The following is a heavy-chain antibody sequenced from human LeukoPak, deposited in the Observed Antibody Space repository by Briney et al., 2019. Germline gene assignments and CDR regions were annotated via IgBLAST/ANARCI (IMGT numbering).Heavy chain of an antibody. CDR2: IYHSGST. D-gene: IGHD6-13*01. Sequence: SETLSLTCTVSGYSISSGYYWGWIRPPPGKGLEWIGSIYHSGSTYYNPSLKSRVTISVDTSKNQFSLKLSSVTAADTAVYYCARDIAAAPATYYFDYWGQGTLVTVSS. J-gene: IGHJ4*02. CDR1: GYSISSGYY. CDR3: ARDIAAAPATYYFDY. V-gene: IGHV4-38-2*02.